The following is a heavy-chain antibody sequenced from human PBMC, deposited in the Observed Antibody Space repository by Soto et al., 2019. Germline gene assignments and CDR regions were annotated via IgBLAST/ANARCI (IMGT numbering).Heavy chain of an antibody. Sequence: GGSLRLSCAASGFTFNNYDLPWVRHAPGKGLEWVSLISWDGGSTHYADYVKRRSTITKFNSKSALYLQMNRLRAEDTALYYCVKGPYNHRDGYNYISYYYYVKDVWGQGTTVTVSS. V-gene: IGHV3-43D*04. J-gene: IGHJ6*02. CDR1: GFTFNNYD. CDR3: VKGPYNHRDGYNYISYYYYVKDV. CDR2: ISWDGGST. D-gene: IGHD5-12*01.